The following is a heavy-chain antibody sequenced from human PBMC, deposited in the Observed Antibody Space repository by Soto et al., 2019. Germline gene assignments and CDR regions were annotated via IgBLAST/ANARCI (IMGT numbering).Heavy chain of an antibody. D-gene: IGHD1-26*01. V-gene: IGHV3-33*01. Sequence: QVQLVESGGGVVQPGRSLRLSCAPSGFTFSSYGMHWVRQAPGKGLEWVAVIWYDGSNKYYADSVKGRFTISRDNSKNTLYLQMNSLRAEDTAVYYCAREWEAGGYYFDYWGQGTLVTVSS. CDR2: IWYDGSNK. CDR3: AREWEAGGYYFDY. J-gene: IGHJ4*02. CDR1: GFTFSSYG.